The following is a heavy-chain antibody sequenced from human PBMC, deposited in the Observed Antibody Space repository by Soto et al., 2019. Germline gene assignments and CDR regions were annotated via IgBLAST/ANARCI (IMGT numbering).Heavy chain of an antibody. V-gene: IGHV5-51*01. CDR1: GYSFTSYW. Sequence: HGESLKISCQGSGYSFTSYWIGLVRQIPWKGLEWMGIIYPGDSDTRYSPSFQGQVTISDDKSISTAYLQWSSLKASDTAMYYCARHGSSSTLYYYYGMDVWGQGTKVTVSS. D-gene: IGHD6-6*01. CDR2: IYPGDSDT. J-gene: IGHJ6*02. CDR3: ARHGSSSTLYYYYGMDV.